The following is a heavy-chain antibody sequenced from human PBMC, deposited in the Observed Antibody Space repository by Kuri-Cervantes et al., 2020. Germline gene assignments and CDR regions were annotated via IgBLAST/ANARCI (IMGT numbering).Heavy chain of an antibody. J-gene: IGHJ4*02. CDR3: AKWGLTAMVIPPNYYFDY. D-gene: IGHD5-18*01. CDR1: GITFSNYA. Sequence: GESLKISCAAPGITFSNYAMTWVRQAPGKGLEWVSAISGSGGSTYYADSVKGRFTISRDNSKNTLYLQMNSLRAEDTAVYYCAKWGLTAMVIPPNYYFDYWGQGTLVTVSS. CDR2: ISGSGGST. V-gene: IGHV3-23*01.